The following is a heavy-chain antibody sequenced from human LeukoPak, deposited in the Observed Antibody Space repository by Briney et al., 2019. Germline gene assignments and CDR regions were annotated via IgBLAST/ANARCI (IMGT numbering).Heavy chain of an antibody. CDR3: ARHHGSGSYYPRPLDY. CDR1: GGSFSGYY. V-gene: IGHV4-34*01. J-gene: IGHJ4*02. CDR2: INHSGST. Sequence: SETLSLTCAVYGGSFSGYYWSWIRQPPGKGLEWIGEINHSGSTNYNPSLKSRVTISVDTSKNQFSLKLSSVTAADTAVYYCARHHGSGSYYPRPLDYWGQGTLVTVSS. D-gene: IGHD3-10*01.